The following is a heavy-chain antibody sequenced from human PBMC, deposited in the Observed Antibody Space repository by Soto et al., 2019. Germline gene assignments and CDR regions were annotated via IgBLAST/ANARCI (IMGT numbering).Heavy chain of an antibody. V-gene: IGHV3-33*01. CDR1: GFTFSSYG. J-gene: IGHJ4*02. D-gene: IGHD4-4*01. CDR2: IWYDGSNK. CDR3: ARGKGTTVTKIYFDY. Sequence: QVQLVESGRGVVQPGRSLRLSCAASGFTFSSYGMHWVRQAPGKGLEWVAVIWYDGSNKYYADSVKGRFTIYRENSKNTLYLQMNSLRAEDTAVYYCARGKGTTVTKIYFDYRGQGTLVTVSS.